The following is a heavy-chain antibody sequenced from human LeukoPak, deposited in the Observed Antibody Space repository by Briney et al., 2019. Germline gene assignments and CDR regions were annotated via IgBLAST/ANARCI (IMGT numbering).Heavy chain of an antibody. CDR3: ARATIAVAGTL. CDR1: GFTFSSYA. J-gene: IGHJ4*02. CDR2: ISYDGSNK. V-gene: IGHV3-30-3*01. D-gene: IGHD6-19*01. Sequence: PGGFLRLSCAASGFTFSSYAMHWVRQAPGKGLEWVAVISYDGSNKYYADSVKGRFTISRDNSKNTLYLQMNSLRAEDTAVYYCARATIAVAGTLWGQGTLVTVSS.